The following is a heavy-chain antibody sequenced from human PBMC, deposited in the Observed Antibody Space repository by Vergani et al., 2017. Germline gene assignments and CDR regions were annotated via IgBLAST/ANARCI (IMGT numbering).Heavy chain of an antibody. Sequence: QVQLQESGPGLVKPSETLSLTCTVSGGSVSSGSYYWSWIRQPPGKGLEWIGYIYYSGSTNYNPSLKSRVTISVETSKNQFSLKLTSVTAADTAVYYCAIAELGHYDFWSGYYLMGGYDYWGQGTLVTVSS. V-gene: IGHV4-61*01. D-gene: IGHD3-3*01. CDR2: IYYSGST. CDR3: AIAELGHYDFWSGYYLMGGYDY. CDR1: GGSVSSGSYY. J-gene: IGHJ4*02.